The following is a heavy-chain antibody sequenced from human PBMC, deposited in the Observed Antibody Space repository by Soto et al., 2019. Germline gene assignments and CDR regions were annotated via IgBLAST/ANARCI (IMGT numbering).Heavy chain of an antibody. V-gene: IGHV3-30-3*01. D-gene: IGHD7-27*01. J-gene: IGHJ4*02. Sequence: QVQLVESGGGVVQPGRYLTLYCVASGFNFNIYAMHCVRQAPGKGLEWVATISYRGSNKYYAESVQGRFNISRDNSRNTLDLHMLSLRPEDTAVFYCASGNTLGFDFWGQGALVTVSS. CDR1: GFNFNIYA. CDR2: ISYRGSNK. CDR3: ASGNTLGFDF.